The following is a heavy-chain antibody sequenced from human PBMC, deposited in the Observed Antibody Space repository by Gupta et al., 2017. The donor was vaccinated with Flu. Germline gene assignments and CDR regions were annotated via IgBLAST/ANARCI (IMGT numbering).Heavy chain of an antibody. D-gene: IGHD5-12*01. Sequence: ATGERVSWIRQSPGKALEWLARIDWDDFKFYSTSLTSRLTVSKDTSKQQVVLTMTSMGPGDTATYYCAFSKDRYDLALDVWGQGTTVTVS. CDR2: IDWDDFK. J-gene: IGHJ6*02. V-gene: IGHV2-70*04. CDR3: AFSKDRYDLALDV. CDR1: ATGER.